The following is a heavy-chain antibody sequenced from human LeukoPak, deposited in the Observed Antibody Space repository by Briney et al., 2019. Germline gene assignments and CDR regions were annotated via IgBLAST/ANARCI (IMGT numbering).Heavy chain of an antibody. D-gene: IGHD3-22*01. J-gene: IGHJ5*02. V-gene: IGHV4-59*08. CDR1: GGSISSYY. Sequence: KTSETLSLTCTVSGGSISSYYWSWIRQPPGKGLEWIGYIYYSGSTNYNPSLKSRVTISVDTSKNQFSLKLSSVTAAATAVYYCARHKIDYDSSGYYPGWFDPWGQGTLVTVSS. CDR3: ARHKIDYDSSGYYPGWFDP. CDR2: IYYSGST.